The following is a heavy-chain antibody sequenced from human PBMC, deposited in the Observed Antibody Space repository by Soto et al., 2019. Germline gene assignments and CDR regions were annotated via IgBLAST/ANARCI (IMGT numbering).Heavy chain of an antibody. CDR1: GFSVGRNY. Sequence: EVQLVETGGGLIQPGGSLRLSCAASGFSVGRNYMTWVAQSPGKGLEWVSLIYSNGDTDYADSVKGRFSISRDNFKNTLYLQMNNLRAEDTAVYHCARKSDSSPVPEADGVWGRGTLVTVSS. CDR3: ARKSDSSPVPEADGV. J-gene: IGHJ4*02. D-gene: IGHD2-8*01. V-gene: IGHV3-53*02. CDR2: IYSNGDT.